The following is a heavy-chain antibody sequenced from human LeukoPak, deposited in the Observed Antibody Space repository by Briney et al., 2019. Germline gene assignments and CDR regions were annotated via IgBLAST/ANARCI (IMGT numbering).Heavy chain of an antibody. J-gene: IGHJ5*02. D-gene: IGHD4-23*01. Sequence: GGSLRLSCAASGFTFSRYWMSWVRQAPGKELEWVANIKSDGSQKYYLDSVKGRFTISRDNAKNSLYLQMNSLRVEDAAVYYCARDKAKDYGGNTDWFDPWGQGTLVTVSS. V-gene: IGHV3-7*01. CDR2: IKSDGSQK. CDR1: GFTFSRYW. CDR3: ARDKAKDYGGNTDWFDP.